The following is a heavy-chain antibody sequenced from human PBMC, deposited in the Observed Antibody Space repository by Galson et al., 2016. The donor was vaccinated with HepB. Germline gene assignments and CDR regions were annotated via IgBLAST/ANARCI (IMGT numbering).Heavy chain of an antibody. J-gene: IGHJ6*02. Sequence: SLRLSCAGSGFTFGDYGISWFRQGPGKGLEWVSFIRSKTFGGTTEYAASVKGRFTVSRDDSENIAYLQMNSLRTEDTAVYYCTKYGGSPGVWGQGTTVTVSS. CDR3: TKYGGSPGV. D-gene: IGHD1-26*01. V-gene: IGHV3-49*03. CDR2: IRSKTFGGTT. CDR1: GFTFGDYG.